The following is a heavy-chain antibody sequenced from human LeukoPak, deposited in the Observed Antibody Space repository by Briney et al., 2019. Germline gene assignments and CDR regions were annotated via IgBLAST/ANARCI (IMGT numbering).Heavy chain of an antibody. CDR2: IYYSGST. V-gene: IGHV4-39*01. Sequence: SETLSLTCTVSGGSISSSSYYWGWIRQPPGKGLEWIGSIYYSGSTYYNPSLKSRVTISVDTSKDQFSLKLSSVTAADTAVYYCARQDYDSGGYYSLNYFDYWGQGTLVTVSS. J-gene: IGHJ4*02. D-gene: IGHD3-22*01. CDR1: GGSISSSSYY. CDR3: ARQDYDSGGYYSLNYFDY.